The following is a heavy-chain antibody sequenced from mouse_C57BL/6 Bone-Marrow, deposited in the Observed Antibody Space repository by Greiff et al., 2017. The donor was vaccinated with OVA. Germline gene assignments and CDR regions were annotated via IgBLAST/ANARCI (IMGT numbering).Heavy chain of an antibody. CDR2: IDPSDSYT. V-gene: IGHV1-69*01. J-gene: IGHJ2*01. CDR1: GYTFTSYW. Sequence: VQLQQPGAELVMPGASVKLSCKASGYTFTSYWMHWVKQRPGQGLEWIGEIDPSDSYTNYNQKFKGKSTLHVDKSSSTAYMQLSSLTSEDAAVYYCAREYYFDYWGQGTTLTVSS. CDR3: AREYYFDY.